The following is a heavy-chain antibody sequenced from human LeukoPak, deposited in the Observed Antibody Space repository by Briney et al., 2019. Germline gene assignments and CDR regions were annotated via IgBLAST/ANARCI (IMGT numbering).Heavy chain of an antibody. CDR1: GYTFTGYY. J-gene: IGHJ3*02. V-gene: IGHV1-2*02. CDR3: ARSTIFGTPDAFDI. D-gene: IGHD3-3*01. Sequence: ASVKVSCKASGYTFTGYYMHWVRQAPGRGLEWMGWINPNSGGTNYAQKFQGRVTMTRDTSISTAYMELSRLRPDDTAVYYCARSTIFGTPDAFDIWGQGTMVTVSS. CDR2: INPNSGGT.